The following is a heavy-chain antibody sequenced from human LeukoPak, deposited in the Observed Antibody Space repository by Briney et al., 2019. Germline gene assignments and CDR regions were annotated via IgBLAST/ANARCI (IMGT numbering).Heavy chain of an antibody. Sequence: ASVKVSCKASGYTFTGYYMHWVRQAPGQGLEWMGWTNPNSGGTNYAQKFQGRVTMTRDTSISTAYMELSRLRSDDTAVYYCARLYYYDSSGYYHNWFDPWGQGTLVTVSS. V-gene: IGHV1-2*02. CDR2: TNPNSGGT. J-gene: IGHJ5*02. CDR1: GYTFTGYY. CDR3: ARLYYYDSSGYYHNWFDP. D-gene: IGHD3-22*01.